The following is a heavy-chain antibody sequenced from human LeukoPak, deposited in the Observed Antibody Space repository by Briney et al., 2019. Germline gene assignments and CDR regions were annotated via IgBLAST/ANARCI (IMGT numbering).Heavy chain of an antibody. J-gene: IGHJ4*02. D-gene: IGHD6-13*01. Sequence: GRSLRLSCAASGFTFSSYAMHWVRQAPGKGLEYVSAISSNGGSTYYADSVKGRFTISRDNSKNTLYLQMSSLRAEDTAVYYCVLGPTNFIAAAGGYFDYWGQGTLVTVSS. CDR2: ISSNGGST. CDR1: GFTFSSYA. CDR3: VLGPTNFIAAAGGYFDY. V-gene: IGHV3-64D*06.